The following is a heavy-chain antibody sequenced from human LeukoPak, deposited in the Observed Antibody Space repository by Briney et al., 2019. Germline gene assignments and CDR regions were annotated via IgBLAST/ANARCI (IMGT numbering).Heavy chain of an antibody. CDR1: GFTLSRYD. Sequence: GGSLRLSCAASGFTLSRYDERWLRQAPGEGLEWVSAISGSGGSTYYADSVKGRFTISRDNPKNTLYLQMNSLRPEHTAVYYCALRVRGFDYRGQGALVTVSS. D-gene: IGHD3-10*01. CDR2: ISGSGGST. V-gene: IGHV3-23*01. CDR3: ALRVRGFDY. J-gene: IGHJ4*02.